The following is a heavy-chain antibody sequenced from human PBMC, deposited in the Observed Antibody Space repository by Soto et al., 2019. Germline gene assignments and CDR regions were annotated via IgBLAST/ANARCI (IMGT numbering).Heavy chain of an antibody. Sequence: QVKLVQSGAEVKKPGASVKVSCKASGYTFTSYGNSWVRKAPGQGLEWMGWISAYNGNTNYAQKFQGRVTMTTDTSTSTAYMELRSLRSDDTAVYYCARTLNVWLFGLDWGQGTLVTVSS. CDR1: GYTFTSYG. CDR2: ISAYNGNT. J-gene: IGHJ4*02. V-gene: IGHV1-18*01. CDR3: ARTLNVWLFGLD. D-gene: IGHD3-9*01.